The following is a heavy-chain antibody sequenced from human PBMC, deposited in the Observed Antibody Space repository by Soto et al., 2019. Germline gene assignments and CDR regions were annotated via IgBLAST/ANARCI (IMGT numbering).Heavy chain of an antibody. CDR3: ARDKRDYGRGYYFDY. Sequence: PGGSLRLSCAASGSTFSSYAMHWVRQAPGKGLEWVAVISYDGSNKYYADSVKGRFTISRDNSKNTLYLQMNSLRAEDTAVYYCARDKRDYGRGYYFDYWGQGTLVTVSS. CDR2: ISYDGSNK. D-gene: IGHD4-17*01. CDR1: GSTFSSYA. J-gene: IGHJ4*02. V-gene: IGHV3-30-3*01.